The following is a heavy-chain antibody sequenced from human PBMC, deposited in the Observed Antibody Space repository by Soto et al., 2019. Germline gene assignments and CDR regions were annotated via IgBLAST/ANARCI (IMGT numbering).Heavy chain of an antibody. Sequence: GASVKVSCKASGYTFTSYAMHWVRQAPGQRLEWMGWINADNGNTNYAQKLQGRVTMTTDTSTSTAYMELRSLRSDDTAVYYCRIAARPWFDPWGQGTLVTVSS. CDR3: RIAARPWFDP. CDR2: INADNGNT. J-gene: IGHJ5*02. V-gene: IGHV1-3*01. D-gene: IGHD6-6*01. CDR1: GYTFTSYA.